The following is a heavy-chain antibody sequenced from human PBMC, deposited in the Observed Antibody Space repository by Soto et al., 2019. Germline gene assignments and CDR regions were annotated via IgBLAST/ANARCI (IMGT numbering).Heavy chain of an antibody. V-gene: IGHV3-74*01. CDR2: IASDGKSK. CDR1: GFNFSNHW. Sequence: GGSLRLSCAASGFNFSNHWMHWVRQRPAEGLVWVSRIASDGKSKAYAESVKGRFAISRDNAKNTLYLQMNGLTAEDTAVYYCARESGDWPLNWFDPWGQGTLVTVSS. CDR3: ARESGDWPLNWFDP. D-gene: IGHD2-21*02. J-gene: IGHJ5*02.